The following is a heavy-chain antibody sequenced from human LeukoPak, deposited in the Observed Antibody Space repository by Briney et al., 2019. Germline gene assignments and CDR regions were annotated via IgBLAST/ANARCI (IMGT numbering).Heavy chain of an antibody. CDR2: ISYDGSNK. V-gene: IGHV3-30-3*01. CDR1: GFTFSSYA. D-gene: IGHD2-15*01. CDR3: ARDGMGYCSGGSCYRPMFDY. Sequence: PGGSLRLSCAASGFTFSSYAMHWVRQAPGKGLEWVAVISYDGSNKYYADSVKGRFTISRDNSKNTLYLQMNSLRAEDTAVYYCARDGMGYCSGGSCYRPMFDYWGQGTLVTVSS. J-gene: IGHJ4*02.